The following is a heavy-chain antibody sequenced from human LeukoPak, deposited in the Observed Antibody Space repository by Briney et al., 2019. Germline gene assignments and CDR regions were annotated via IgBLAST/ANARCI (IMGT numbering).Heavy chain of an antibody. J-gene: IGHJ6*03. Sequence: SETLSLTCTVSGGSISSYYWSWIRQPPGKGLEWMGYIYYSGSTNYNPSLKSRVTISVDTSKNQFSLKLSSVTAADTAVYYCARARWLVYYYYYMDVWGKGTTVTVSS. CDR3: ARARWLVYYYYYMDV. D-gene: IGHD6-19*01. CDR1: GGSISSYY. CDR2: IYYSGST. V-gene: IGHV4-59*01.